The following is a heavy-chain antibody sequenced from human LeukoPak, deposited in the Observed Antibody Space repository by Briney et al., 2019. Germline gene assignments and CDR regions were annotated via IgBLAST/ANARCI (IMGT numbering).Heavy chain of an antibody. Sequence: PGGSLRLSCTISGFTFSSYAMSWVRQAPGKGLEWVSSISGSGDVNTYYADSVKGLFTISRDSSKSTLFLQMNSLRADDTAVYYCARHVGPSRKDGFDIWGQGTMVTVSS. CDR3: ARHVGPSRKDGFDI. V-gene: IGHV3-23*01. CDR2: ISGSGDVNT. D-gene: IGHD3-10*01. CDR1: GFTFSSYA. J-gene: IGHJ3*02.